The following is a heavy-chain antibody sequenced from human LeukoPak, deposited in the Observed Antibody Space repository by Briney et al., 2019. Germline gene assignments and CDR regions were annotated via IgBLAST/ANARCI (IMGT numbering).Heavy chain of an antibody. CDR1: QFIFNNYA. Sequence: GGSLRLSCAASQFIFNNYAMSWVRQAPGKGLEWVASISYDGVDKYYADSLKGRFTMSRDNSKNSVYLQMDSLRAEDTAVYYCAREGYSSGWYPIGYWGQGTLVTVSS. CDR2: ISYDGVDK. J-gene: IGHJ4*02. D-gene: IGHD6-19*01. V-gene: IGHV3-30-3*01. CDR3: AREGYSSGWYPIGY.